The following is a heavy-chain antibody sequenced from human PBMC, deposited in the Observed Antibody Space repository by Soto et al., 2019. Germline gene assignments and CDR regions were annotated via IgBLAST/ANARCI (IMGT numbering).Heavy chain of an antibody. J-gene: IGHJ4*02. Sequence: WGSLRLSCAASGFSFVTYAMGGVRQAPGKGLEWVSVMSKSGDETYYADSVKGRFTISRDNFQNTLYLQFRSLRAEDTAVYYCAKDAARTSGWYYFDFWGQGTLVTVSS. D-gene: IGHD6-19*01. CDR1: GFSFVTYA. CDR2: MSKSGDET. CDR3: AKDAARTSGWYYFDF. V-gene: IGHV3-23*01.